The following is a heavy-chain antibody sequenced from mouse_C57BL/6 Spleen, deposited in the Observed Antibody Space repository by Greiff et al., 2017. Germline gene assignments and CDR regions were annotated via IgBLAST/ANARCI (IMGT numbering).Heavy chain of an antibody. CDR3: AYYGSSYGYFDV. Sequence: VQLQQSGPELVKPGASVKMSCKASGYTFTDYNMHWVKQSHGQSLEWIGYINPNNGGTSYNQKFKGKATLTVNKSSSTAYMELRSLTSEDSAVYYCAYYGSSYGYFDVWGTRTTVTVSS. CDR1: GYTFTDYN. D-gene: IGHD1-1*01. J-gene: IGHJ1*03. V-gene: IGHV1-22*01. CDR2: INPNNGGT.